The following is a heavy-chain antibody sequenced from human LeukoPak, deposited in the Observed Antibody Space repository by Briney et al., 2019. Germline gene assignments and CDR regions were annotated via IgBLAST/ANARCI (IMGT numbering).Heavy chain of an antibody. D-gene: IGHD5-18*01. CDR3: ASGPSYGYTYYFDY. Sequence: PGGSLRLSCASSGFTFSSYEMNWIRPAPGKGLEWVSYVSSSGSTIYYADSVKGRFTISRDNAKNSLYLQMNCLRAEDTAVYYCASGPSYGYTYYFDYWGQGTLVTVSS. V-gene: IGHV3-48*03. J-gene: IGHJ4*02. CDR2: VSSSGSTI. CDR1: GFTFSSYE.